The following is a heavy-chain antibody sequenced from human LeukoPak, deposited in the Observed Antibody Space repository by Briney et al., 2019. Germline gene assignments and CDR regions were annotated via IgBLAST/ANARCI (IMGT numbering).Heavy chain of an antibody. CDR1: GYSFTSYG. D-gene: IGHD6-13*01. Sequence: ASVKVSCKASGYSFTSYGISWVRQAPGQGLEWMGWISAYNGNTNYAHKLQGRVTMTTDTSTSTAYMELRSLRSDDTAVYYCARGTGYSSSRLYFDYWGQGTLVTVSS. CDR3: ARGTGYSSSRLYFDY. V-gene: IGHV1-18*01. J-gene: IGHJ4*02. CDR2: ISAYNGNT.